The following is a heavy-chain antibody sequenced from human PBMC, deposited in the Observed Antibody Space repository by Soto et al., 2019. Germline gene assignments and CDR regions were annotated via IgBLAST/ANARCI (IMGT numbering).Heavy chain of an antibody. D-gene: IGHD1-26*01. J-gene: IGHJ4*02. Sequence: EVQVVESGGALVQPGGSLRLSCAASGFTFSNYWMHWVRQVPGEGLVWVSSINNDGSGTWYADSVRGRIAMSRDNARNLVYLQMNSLRAEDTAVYYCGTTFEYWGQGALVTVSS. CDR3: GTTFEY. V-gene: IGHV3-74*01. CDR1: GFTFSNYW. CDR2: INNDGSGT.